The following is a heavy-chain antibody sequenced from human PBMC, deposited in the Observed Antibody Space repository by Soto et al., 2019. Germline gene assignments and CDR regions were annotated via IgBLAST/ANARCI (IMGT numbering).Heavy chain of an antibody. V-gene: IGHV1-18*01. CDR2: IGGYNGKT. CDR1: GYTFTLYG. Sequence: QVQLVQSGAEVKKPGASVNISCEASGYTFTLYGINWVRQAPGQGLEWMGWIGGYNGKTRYARKWQGRVTMTADISTNTAYMELRSLTPDDTAVYYCARAEYYDTREDYWGQGALVTVSS. D-gene: IGHD3-16*01. CDR3: ARAEYYDTREDY. J-gene: IGHJ4*02.